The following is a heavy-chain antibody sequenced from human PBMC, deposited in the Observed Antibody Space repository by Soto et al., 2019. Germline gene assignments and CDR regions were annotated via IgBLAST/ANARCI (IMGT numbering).Heavy chain of an antibody. CDR3: ARSRIVGATTSAFDI. CDR2: IWYDGSNK. CDR1: GFTFSSYG. V-gene: IGHV3-33*01. J-gene: IGHJ3*02. D-gene: IGHD1-26*01. Sequence: QVQLVESGGGVVQPGRSLRLSCAASGFTFSSYGMHWVRQAPGKGLEWVAVIWYDGSNKYYADSVKGRFTISRDNSKNTLYLQMKSLRAEDTAVYYCARSRIVGATTSAFDIWGQGTMVTVSS.